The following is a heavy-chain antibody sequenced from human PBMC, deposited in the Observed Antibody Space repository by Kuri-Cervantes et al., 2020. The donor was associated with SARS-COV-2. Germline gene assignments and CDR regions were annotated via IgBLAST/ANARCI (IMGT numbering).Heavy chain of an antibody. V-gene: IGHV4-30-4*01. CDR3: AREANTFDY. J-gene: IGHJ4*02. Sequence: SETLSLTCAVSGGSISSGDYYWSWIRQPPGKGLEWIGYIYYSRSTYYNPSLKSRVTISVDTSKNQFSLKLSSVTAADTAVYYCAREANTFDYWGQGTLVTVSS. CDR1: GGSISSGDYY. CDR2: IYYSRST. D-gene: IGHD2-8*01.